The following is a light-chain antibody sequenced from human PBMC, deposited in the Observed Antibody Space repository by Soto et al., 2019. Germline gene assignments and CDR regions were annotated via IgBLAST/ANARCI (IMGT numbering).Light chain of an antibody. CDR1: QSVINY. V-gene: IGKV3-11*01. Sequence: EIVLTQSPATLSLSPGARATLSCRGSQSVINYLAWSPQTPGQAPRLLIYGASNRATGTPARFSGSGSGTDFTLTISSLEPEDLAVYYCQQRGNWWTFGQGTKVDIK. CDR3: QQRGNWWT. CDR2: GAS. J-gene: IGKJ1*01.